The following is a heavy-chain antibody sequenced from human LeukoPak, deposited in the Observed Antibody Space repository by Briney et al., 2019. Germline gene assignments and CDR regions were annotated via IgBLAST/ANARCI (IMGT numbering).Heavy chain of an antibody. J-gene: IGHJ2*01. CDR2: IYYSGST. CDR1: GGSISSYY. Sequence: PPETPSLTCTVSGGSISSYYWSWIRQPPGKGLEWIGYIYYSGSTNYSPSLKSRLTISVDTSKNQFSLKLSSVTAADTAVYYCARTYGSSGIGYFDLWGRGTLVTVSS. CDR3: ARTYGSSGIGYFDL. V-gene: IGHV4-59*01. D-gene: IGHD6-13*01.